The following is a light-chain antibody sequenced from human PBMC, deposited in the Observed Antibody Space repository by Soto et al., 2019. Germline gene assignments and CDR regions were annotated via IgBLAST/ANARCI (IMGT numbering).Light chain of an antibody. CDR1: QSISSTS. Sequence: VVKQSPGTLSFSLGERATLSCRASQSISSTSLAWYQQKPGQAPRLLIYGASTRATGIPDRFSGSESGTDFTLTISRLEPEDFVVYYCQQYGNSPFTFGQGTRLEI. CDR3: QQYGNSPFT. CDR2: GAS. J-gene: IGKJ5*01. V-gene: IGKV3-20*01.